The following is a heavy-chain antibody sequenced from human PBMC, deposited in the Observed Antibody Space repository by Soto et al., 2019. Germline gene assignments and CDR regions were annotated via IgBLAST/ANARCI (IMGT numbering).Heavy chain of an antibody. CDR1: GGTFSSYT. CDR2: IIPILGIA. CDR3: AGEKYYYRSGPPFDY. V-gene: IGHV1-69*02. J-gene: IGHJ4*02. Sequence: QVQLVQSGAEVKKPGSSVKVSCKASGGTFSSYTISWVRQAPGQGLEWMGRIIPILGIANYAQKFQGRVTITPDKSTSTAYMELSSLRSEDTAVYYCAGEKYYYRSGPPFDYWGQGTLVTVSS. D-gene: IGHD3-22*01.